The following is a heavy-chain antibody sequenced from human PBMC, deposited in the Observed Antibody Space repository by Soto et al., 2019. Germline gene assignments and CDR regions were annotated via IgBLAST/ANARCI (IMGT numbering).Heavy chain of an antibody. D-gene: IGHD6-13*01. CDR1: GYTFTSYY. CDR2: INPSGGST. J-gene: IGHJ4*02. CDR3: ASLDPIAAAGLDY. Sequence: QVQLVQSGAEVKKPGASVKVSCKASGYTFTSYYMHWVRQAPGQGLEWMGIINPSGGSTSYAQKFQGRVTMTRDTSTSTVYMELSSLRSEDAAVYYCASLDPIAAAGLDYWGQGTLVTVSS. V-gene: IGHV1-46*03.